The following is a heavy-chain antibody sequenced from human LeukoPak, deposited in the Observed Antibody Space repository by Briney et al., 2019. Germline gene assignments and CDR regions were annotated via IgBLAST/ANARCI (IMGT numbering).Heavy chain of an antibody. J-gene: IGHJ4*02. V-gene: IGHV1-46*01. CDR1: GYTFTSYY. CDR2: INPSGGST. Sequence: GASVKVSCKASGYTFTSYYMHWVRQAPGQGLEWMGIINPSGGSTSYAQKFQGRVTMTRDTSTSTVYMEPSSLRSEDTAVYYCARGLPTRPYYDFWSGYIFDYWGQGTLVTVSS. D-gene: IGHD3-3*01. CDR3: ARGLPTRPYYDFWSGYIFDY.